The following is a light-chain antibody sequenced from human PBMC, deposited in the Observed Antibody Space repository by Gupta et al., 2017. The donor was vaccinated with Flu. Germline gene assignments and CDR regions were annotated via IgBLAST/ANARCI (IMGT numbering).Light chain of an antibody. CDR2: RNS. Sequence: QSVLTQPPSASGTPGQSVTIACSGSSSNIGSNYVYWYQQLPGTAPKILIYRNSLRPSGVPDRISCSKSDTSASLAISGLRSEDEADYYCATWDDSLTGYVFGTGTTVTVL. CDR1: SSNIGSNY. V-gene: IGLV1-47*01. J-gene: IGLJ1*01. CDR3: ATWDDSLTGYV.